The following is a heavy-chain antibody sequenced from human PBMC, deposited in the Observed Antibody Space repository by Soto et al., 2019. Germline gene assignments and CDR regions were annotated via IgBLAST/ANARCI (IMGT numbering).Heavy chain of an antibody. Sequence: GGSLRLSCAASGFTFSSYGMHWVRQAPGKGLEWVAVISYDGSNKYYADSVKGRFTISRDNSKNTLYLQMNSLRAEDTAVYYCAKTREYCSIYYYYYMDVWGKGTTVTVSS. CDR2: ISYDGSNK. D-gene: IGHD6-6*01. V-gene: IGHV3-30*18. J-gene: IGHJ6*03. CDR1: GFTFSSYG. CDR3: AKTREYCSIYYYYYMDV.